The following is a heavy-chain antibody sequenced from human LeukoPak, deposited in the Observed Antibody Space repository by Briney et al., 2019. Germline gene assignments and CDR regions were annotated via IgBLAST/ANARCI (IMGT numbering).Heavy chain of an antibody. J-gene: IGHJ3*02. CDR1: GGSISGSGYY. V-gene: IGHV4-39*07. CDR2: IYYSGST. CDR3: ARKLSGTAMANDAFDI. D-gene: IGHD5-18*01. Sequence: SETLSLTCTVSGGSISGSGYYWGWIRQPPGKGLEWIGSIYYSGSTYYNPSLKSRVTISVDTSKNQFSLKLSSVTAADTAVYYCARKLSGTAMANDAFDIWGQGTMVTVSS.